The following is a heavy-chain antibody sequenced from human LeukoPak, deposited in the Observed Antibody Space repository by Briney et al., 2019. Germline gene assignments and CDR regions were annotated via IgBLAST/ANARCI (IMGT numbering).Heavy chain of an antibody. D-gene: IGHD3-10*01. V-gene: IGHV3-7*01. CDR1: GFTFSRYW. J-gene: IGHJ4*02. CDR3: AREKHYYGSVVDY. Sequence: PGGSLRLSCAASGFTFSRYWMSCVRQAPGKGLEWVANIKQDGSEKYYVDSVKGRFTISRDNAKNSLYLQMNSLRVEDTAVYYCAREKHYYGSVVDYWGQGTLVTVSS. CDR2: IKQDGSEK.